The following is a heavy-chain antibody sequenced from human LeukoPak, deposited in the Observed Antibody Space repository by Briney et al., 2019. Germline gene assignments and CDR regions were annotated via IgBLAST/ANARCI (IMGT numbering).Heavy chain of an antibody. CDR1: GGSISSSSYY. D-gene: IGHD3-10*01. CDR2: IYYSGST. J-gene: IGHJ4*02. CDR3: ARIQYGSGSCHFDY. Sequence: PSETLSLTCTVSGGSISSSSYYWGWIRQPPGKGLEWIGSIYYSGSTYYNPSLKSRVTISVDTSKNQFSLKLSSVTAADTAVYYCARIQYGSGSCHFDYWGQGTLVTVSS. V-gene: IGHV4-39*01.